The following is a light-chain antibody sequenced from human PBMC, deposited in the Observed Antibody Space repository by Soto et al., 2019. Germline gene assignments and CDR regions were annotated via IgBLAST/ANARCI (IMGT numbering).Light chain of an antibody. CDR3: RQLNSYPLT. CDR2: AAS. J-gene: IGKJ4*01. CDR1: QGISSY. Sequence: DIQLTQSPSFLSASVGDRVTITCRASQGISSYLAWYQQKPGKAPKLLIYAASTLQSGVPSRFSGSGSGTEVTLSICSLQPEDFAIYFCRQLNSYPLTFGGGTKVEIK. V-gene: IGKV1-9*01.